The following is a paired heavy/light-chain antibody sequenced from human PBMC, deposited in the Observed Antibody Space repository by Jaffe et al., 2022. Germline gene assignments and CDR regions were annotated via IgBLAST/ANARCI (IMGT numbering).Heavy chain of an antibody. CDR1: GGSISSSSYY. CDR2: IYYSGST. J-gene: IGHJ6*03. D-gene: IGHD5-18*01. V-gene: IGHV4-39*01. CDR3: ARSSGSYGLRRPHYYYYMDV. Sequence: QLQLQESGPGLVKPSETLSLTCTVSGGSISSSSYYWGWIRQPPGKGLEWIGSIYYSGSTYYNPSLKSRVTISVDTSKNQFSLKLSSVTAADTAVYYCARSSGSYGLRRPHYYYYMDVWGKGTTVTVSS.
Light chain of an antibody. V-gene: IGKV1-13*02. Sequence: AIQLTQSPSSLSASVGDRVTITCRASQGISSALAWYQQKPGKAPKLLIYDASSLESGVPSRFSGSGSGTDFTLTISSLQPEDFATYYCQQFNSYPITFGQGTRLEIK. CDR1: QGISSA. J-gene: IGKJ5*01. CDR2: DAS. CDR3: QQFNSYPIT.